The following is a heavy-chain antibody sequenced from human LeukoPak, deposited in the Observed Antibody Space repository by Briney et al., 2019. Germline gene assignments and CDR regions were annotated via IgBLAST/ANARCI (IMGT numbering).Heavy chain of an antibody. J-gene: IGHJ6*03. D-gene: IGHD3-3*01. CDR3: ARVRHDPLEYGYYMDV. V-gene: IGHV4-34*01. Sequence: SQSLSLTCAVDGGSFSVFYWTWISQTPTKRLEWIGETQQTGNTNYDPSLTDYNPSLKPRVTISVGSSKSQLSLKVNSVTAADTGIYYCARVRHDPLEYGYYMDVWGTGTPVAVSS. CDR1: GGSFSVFY. CDR2: TQQTGNT.